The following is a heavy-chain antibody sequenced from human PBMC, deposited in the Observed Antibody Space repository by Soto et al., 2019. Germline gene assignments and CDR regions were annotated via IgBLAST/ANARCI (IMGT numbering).Heavy chain of an antibody. V-gene: IGHV3-66*01. CDR2: IYSGGST. Sequence: GGSLRLSCAASGFTVSSNYMSWVRQAPGKGLEWVSVIYSGGSTYYADSVKGRFTITRDNSKNTLYLQMNSLRAEDMAVYYCARDSSGYYYDAFDIWGQGNTVTVSS. CDR3: ARDSSGYYYDAFDI. CDR1: GFTVSSNY. D-gene: IGHD3-22*01. J-gene: IGHJ3*02.